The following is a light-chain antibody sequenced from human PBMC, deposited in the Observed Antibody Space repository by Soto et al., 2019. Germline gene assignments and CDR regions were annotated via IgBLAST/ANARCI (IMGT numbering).Light chain of an antibody. V-gene: IGLV1-40*01. CDR2: AND. Sequence: QSVLTQPPSVSGAPGQRLTISCAGTSSNIGAGFDVHWYQQLPGTAPKLLIYANDDRPSGVPDRFSGSTSGTSASLAITGLQAEDAADYYCSSYAGSNNLVFGGGTKLTVL. J-gene: IGLJ2*01. CDR1: SSNIGAGFD. CDR3: SSYAGSNNLV.